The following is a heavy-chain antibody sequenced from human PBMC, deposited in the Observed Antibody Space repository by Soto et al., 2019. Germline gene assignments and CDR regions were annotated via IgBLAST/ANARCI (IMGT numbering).Heavy chain of an antibody. J-gene: IGHJ6*02. Sequence: ASVKVSCKASGYTFTSYAMHWVRQAPGQRLEWMGWINAGNGNTKYSQKFQGRVTITRDTSASTAYMELSSLRSEDTAVYYCARDLPLTVIKGNDYYYYGMDVWGQGTTVTVSS. V-gene: IGHV1-3*01. CDR3: ARDLPLTVIKGNDYYYYGMDV. D-gene: IGHD4-17*01. CDR2: INAGNGNT. CDR1: GYTFTSYA.